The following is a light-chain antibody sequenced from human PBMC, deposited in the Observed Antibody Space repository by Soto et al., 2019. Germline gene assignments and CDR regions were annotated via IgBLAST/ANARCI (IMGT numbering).Light chain of an antibody. J-gene: IGLJ1*01. CDR1: SSDVGGYNY. Sequence: HSALTQPASVSGSPGQSITISCTGTSSDVGGYNYVSWYQQHPGKAPKLMIYDVSNRPSGVSNRVSGSNSGNTASLTISGLQAEDEADYYCSSYTSSSNYVFGTGTKLTVL. CDR3: SSYTSSSNYV. CDR2: DVS. V-gene: IGLV2-14*01.